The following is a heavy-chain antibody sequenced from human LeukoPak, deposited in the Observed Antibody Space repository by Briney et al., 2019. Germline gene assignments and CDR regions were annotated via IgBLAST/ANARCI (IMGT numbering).Heavy chain of an antibody. V-gene: IGHV4-39*01. D-gene: IGHD6-13*01. CDR3: ARHGAYSSSWYLNNWFDP. J-gene: IGHJ5*02. CDR2: IYYSGST. CDR1: GGSISSSSYY. Sequence: PSETLSLTCTVSGGSISSSSYYWGWIRQPPGKGLEWIGSIYYSGSTYYNPSLKSRVTISVDTSKNQFSLKLSSVTVADTAVYYCARHGAYSSSWYLNNWFDPWGQGTLVTVSS.